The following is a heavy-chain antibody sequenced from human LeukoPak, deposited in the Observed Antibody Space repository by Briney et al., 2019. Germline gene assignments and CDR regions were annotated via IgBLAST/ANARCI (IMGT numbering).Heavy chain of an antibody. CDR1: GGTFSSYA. J-gene: IGHJ4*02. Sequence: SVKVSCRASGGTFSSYAISWVRRAPGQGLEWMGRIIPILGIANYAQKFQGRVTITADKSTSTAYMELSSLRSEDTAVYYCAREGGPYRPLDYSGQGTLVTVAS. V-gene: IGHV1-69*04. CDR2: IIPILGIA. CDR3: AREGGPYRPLDY.